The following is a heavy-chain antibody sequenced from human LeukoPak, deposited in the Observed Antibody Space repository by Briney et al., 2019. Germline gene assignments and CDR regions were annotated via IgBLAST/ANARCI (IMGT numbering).Heavy chain of an antibody. CDR3: ARDLKRQLGVYYYYMDV. CDR2: ISGSGGST. J-gene: IGHJ6*03. D-gene: IGHD6-13*01. V-gene: IGHV3-23*01. Sequence: PGGSLRLSCAASGFTFSSYAMSWVRQAPGKGLEWVSAISGSGGSTYYADSVKGRFTISRDNSKNTLYLQMNSLRAEDTAVYYCARDLKRQLGVYYYYMDVWGKGTTVTISS. CDR1: GFTFSSYA.